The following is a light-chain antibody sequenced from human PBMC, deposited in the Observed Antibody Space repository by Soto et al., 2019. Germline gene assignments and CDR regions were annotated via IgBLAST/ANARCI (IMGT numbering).Light chain of an antibody. CDR2: KAS. J-gene: IGKJ3*01. Sequence: DIPMTQSPSTLSASIGDRVTITCRASQSINTWLAWYQQKPGKAPKLLIYKASTLESGVPSRFSGSGSGTDFTLTIGCLQPDDFATYFCQHYNSYSEFTFGPGTKVDIK. V-gene: IGKV1-5*03. CDR3: QHYNSYSEFT. CDR1: QSINTW.